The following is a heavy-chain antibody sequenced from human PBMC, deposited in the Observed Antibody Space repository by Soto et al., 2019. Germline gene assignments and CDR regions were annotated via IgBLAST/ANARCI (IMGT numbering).Heavy chain of an antibody. CDR2: LSYDGNNK. CDR1: GFTFSSYA. D-gene: IGHD2-21*01. V-gene: IGHV3-30-3*01. Sequence: QVQLVESGGGVVQPGRSLRLSCAASGFTFSSYAIHWVRQAPGKGLEWVAVLSYDGNNKYYADSVKGRFTISRDNSKNTLFLQVNSLRAEDTAVYYSARDSYGRGGNCYRYCSGMDVWGQGTRVTVSS. CDR3: ARDSYGRGGNCYRYCSGMDV. J-gene: IGHJ6*02.